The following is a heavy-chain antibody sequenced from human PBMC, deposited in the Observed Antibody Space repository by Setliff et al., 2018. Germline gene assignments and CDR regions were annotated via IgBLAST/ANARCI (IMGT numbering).Heavy chain of an antibody. V-gene: IGHV4-61*09. D-gene: IGHD3-22*01. Sequence: SETLSLTCTVSGGSTSSDSHYWAWVRQPAGKGLELIGQIYSNGRTYYNPSLKSRLTISLDTSKNQFSLRLNSMTAADTAVYYCARGITSGGYWGQRFLYLDVWGRGTTVTVSS. CDR1: GGSTSSDSHY. J-gene: IGHJ6*03. CDR3: ARGITSGGYWGQRFLYLDV. CDR2: IYSNGRT.